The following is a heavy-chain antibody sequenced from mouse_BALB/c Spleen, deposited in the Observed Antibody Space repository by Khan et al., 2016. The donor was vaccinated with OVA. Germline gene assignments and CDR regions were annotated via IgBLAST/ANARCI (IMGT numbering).Heavy chain of an antibody. CDR3: ARSASYWFFDV. D-gene: IGHD6-1*01. CDR2: INTYTGEP. J-gene: IGHJ1*01. V-gene: IGHV9-3-1*01. Sequence: QIQLVQSGPELKKPGETVKISCKASGYTFTNYGMNWVKQAPGKGFKWMGWINTYTGEPTYADDFKGRFAFSLETSANTAYLQTNNLKNEDTATYFCARSASYWFFDVWCAGTTVTVSS. CDR1: GYTFTNYG.